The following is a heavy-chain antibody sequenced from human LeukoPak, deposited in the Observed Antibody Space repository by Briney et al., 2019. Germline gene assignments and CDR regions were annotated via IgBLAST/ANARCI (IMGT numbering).Heavy chain of an antibody. Sequence: GGSLRLSCAASGFTFSTYAMHWVRQAPGKGLEWVAVISYDGSNTYYADSVKGRFTISRDNSKNTLYLQLNSLRAEDTAVYYCARDSTYYYASGSPGPHYFDYWGQGTLVAVSS. CDR3: ARDSTYYYASGSPGPHYFDY. CDR2: ISYDGSNT. D-gene: IGHD3-10*01. J-gene: IGHJ4*02. V-gene: IGHV3-30*01. CDR1: GFTFSTYA.